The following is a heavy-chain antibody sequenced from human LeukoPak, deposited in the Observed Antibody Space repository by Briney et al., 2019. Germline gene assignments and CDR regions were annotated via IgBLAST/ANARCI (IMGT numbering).Heavy chain of an antibody. CDR2: ISSDGSRT. CDR1: GFSFSNYW. D-gene: IGHD1-26*01. J-gene: IGHJ5*02. Sequence: GGSLRLSCAASGFSFSNYWMHWVRQAPGKGLVWVSGISSDGSRTTYADSVKGRFTISRDNAKNTLYLQMNSLGAEDTAVYYCAGIAGTLQKWAPAWGQGNLVTVSS. CDR3: AGIAGTLQKWAPA. V-gene: IGHV3-74*01.